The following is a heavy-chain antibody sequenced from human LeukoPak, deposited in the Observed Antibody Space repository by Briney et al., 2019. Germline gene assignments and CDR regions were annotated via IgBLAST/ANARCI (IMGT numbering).Heavy chain of an antibody. CDR3: ARDADTAMAMGFDY. J-gene: IGHJ4*02. V-gene: IGHV1-69*13. CDR2: IIPIFGTA. D-gene: IGHD5-18*01. Sequence: ASVKVSCKASGGTFSSYAISWVRQAPGQGLEWMGGIIPIFGTANYAQKFQGRVTITADESTSTAYMELSSLRSEDTAVYYCARDADTAMAMGFDYWGQGTLVTVSS. CDR1: GGTFSSYA.